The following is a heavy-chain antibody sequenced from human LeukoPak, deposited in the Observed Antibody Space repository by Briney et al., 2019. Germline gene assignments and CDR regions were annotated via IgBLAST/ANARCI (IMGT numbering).Heavy chain of an antibody. J-gene: IGHJ6*02. D-gene: IGHD3-3*01. CDR2: ISWQSNTR. CDR1: GFFFDDYG. Sequence: PGGSPRLSCAASGFFFDDYGMHWVRHVPGKGLEWVSGISWQSNTRKYADSVRGRFTISRDNAKNSLYLQMNSLKLEDTALYYCVKDRDFWSGLDVWGQGTMVTVS. CDR3: VKDRDFWSGLDV. V-gene: IGHV3-9*01.